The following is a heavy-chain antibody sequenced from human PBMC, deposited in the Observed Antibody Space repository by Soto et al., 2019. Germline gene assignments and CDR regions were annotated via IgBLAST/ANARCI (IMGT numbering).Heavy chain of an antibody. V-gene: IGHV3-73*01. Sequence: PGGSLRLSCAASGFTFSGSAMHWVRQASGKGLEWVGRIRSKANSYATAYAASVKGRFTISRDDSKNTAYLQMNSLKTEDTAVYYCNSRIQLWRPIDYWGQGTLVTVSS. CDR1: GFTFSGSA. CDR3: NSRIQLWRPIDY. J-gene: IGHJ4*02. D-gene: IGHD5-18*01. CDR2: IRSKANSYAT.